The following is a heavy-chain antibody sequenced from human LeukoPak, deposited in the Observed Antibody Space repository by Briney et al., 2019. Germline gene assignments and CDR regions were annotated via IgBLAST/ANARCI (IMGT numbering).Heavy chain of an antibody. V-gene: IGHV3-11*01. Sequence: GGSLRLSRAASGFTFSDYYMSWIRQAPGKGLEWVSYISSSGSTIYYADSVKGRFTISRDNAKNSLYLQMNSLRAVDTAVYYCASSYDFWSGSTPFDYWGQGTLVTVSS. CDR2: ISSSGSTI. CDR3: ASSYDFWSGSTPFDY. CDR1: GFTFSDYY. D-gene: IGHD3-3*01. J-gene: IGHJ4*02.